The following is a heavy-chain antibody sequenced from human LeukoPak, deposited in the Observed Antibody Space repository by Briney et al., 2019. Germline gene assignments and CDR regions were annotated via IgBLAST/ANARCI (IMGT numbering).Heavy chain of an antibody. CDR2: INHSGST. V-gene: IGHV4-34*01. CDR1: GGSFSGYY. CDR3: ARGYDSSGEIDY. J-gene: IGHJ4*02. D-gene: IGHD3-22*01. Sequence: SETLSLTCAVYGGSFSGYYWSWIRQPPGKGLEWIGEINHSGSTYYNPSLKSRVTISVDRSKNQFSLKLSSVTAADTAVYYCARGYDSSGEIDYWGQGTLVTVSS.